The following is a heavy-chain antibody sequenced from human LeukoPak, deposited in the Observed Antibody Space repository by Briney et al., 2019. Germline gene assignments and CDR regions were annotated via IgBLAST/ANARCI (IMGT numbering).Heavy chain of an antibody. Sequence: ASVKVSCKASGYTFTRYHMHWVRQAPGQGLEWMGIINPSGGSTTYAQKFQGRVTMTRDTSTSTVYMELSSLRSEDTAVYYCARSLEPALRYYMDVWGKGTTVTVSS. D-gene: IGHD1-1*01. J-gene: IGHJ6*03. CDR1: GYTFTRYH. CDR3: ARSLEPALRYYMDV. V-gene: IGHV1-46*01. CDR2: INPSGGST.